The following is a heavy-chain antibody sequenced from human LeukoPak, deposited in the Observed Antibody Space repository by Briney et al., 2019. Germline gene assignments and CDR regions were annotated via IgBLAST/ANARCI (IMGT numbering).Heavy chain of an antibody. CDR3: ASDSSGYQDWYFDL. CDR1: GYTFTGYY. Sequence: ASVKVSCKASGYTFTGYYMHWVRQAPGQGLEWMGRIIPILGIANYAQKFQGRVTITADKSTSTAYMELSSLRSEDTAVYYCASDSSGYQDWYFDLWGRGTLVTVSS. CDR2: IIPILGIA. V-gene: IGHV1-69*04. D-gene: IGHD3-22*01. J-gene: IGHJ2*01.